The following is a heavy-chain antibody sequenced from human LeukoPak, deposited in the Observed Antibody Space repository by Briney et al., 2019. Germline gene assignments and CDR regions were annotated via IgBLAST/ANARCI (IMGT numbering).Heavy chain of an antibody. CDR2: IYSGGST. CDR1: GFTVSSNY. Sequence: GGSLRLSCAASGFTVSSNYMSWVRQAPGKGLEWVSVIYSGGSTYYADSVKGRFTISRDNSKNTLYLQMNSLTAEDTAVYYCASRIAAAGRDYWGQGTLVTVSS. J-gene: IGHJ4*02. CDR3: ASRIAAAGRDY. V-gene: IGHV3-53*01. D-gene: IGHD6-13*01.